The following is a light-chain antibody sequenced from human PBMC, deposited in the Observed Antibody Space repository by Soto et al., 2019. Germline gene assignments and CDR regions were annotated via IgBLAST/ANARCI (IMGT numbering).Light chain of an antibody. Sequence: EIVVTQSPATLSVSPGERATLSCRASQSVSSNLAWFQQKPGQAPRLLIHSASTRATGIPARVSGSGSGTEFTLTISSLQSEDFAVYYCQQYHNWPWTFGQGTKVDFK. CDR1: QSVSSN. CDR2: SAS. J-gene: IGKJ1*01. V-gene: IGKV3-15*01. CDR3: QQYHNWPWT.